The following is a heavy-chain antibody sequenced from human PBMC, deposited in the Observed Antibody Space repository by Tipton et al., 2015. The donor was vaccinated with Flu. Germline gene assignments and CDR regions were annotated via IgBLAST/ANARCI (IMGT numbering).Heavy chain of an antibody. Sequence: SLRLSCAASGFAFGTYWMNWIRQAPGKGLEWVADIRQDGSVKSYEDSVKGRFTISRDNAKNSLYLQMNSLRAEDTAVYYCAKELFRASSGSRGGGYWGQGILVTVSS. J-gene: IGHJ4*02. CDR3: AKELFRASSGSRGGGY. V-gene: IGHV3-7*03. D-gene: IGHD3-10*01. CDR1: GFAFGTYW. CDR2: IRQDGSVK.